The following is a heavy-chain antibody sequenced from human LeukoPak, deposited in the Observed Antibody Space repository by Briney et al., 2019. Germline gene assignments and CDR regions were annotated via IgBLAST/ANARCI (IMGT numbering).Heavy chain of an antibody. CDR2: IRPDGSEK. CDR1: GFTFSSYW. V-gene: IGHV3-7*01. CDR3: ARGHLGRDY. Sequence: GGSLRLSCAASGFTFSSYWMSWVRQAPGKGLEWVADIRPDGSEKYYVDSMTGRFTISRDNAKNLVYLQINSLRVEDTAVYYCARGHLGRDYWGQGTLVTVSS. J-gene: IGHJ4*02. D-gene: IGHD1-26*01.